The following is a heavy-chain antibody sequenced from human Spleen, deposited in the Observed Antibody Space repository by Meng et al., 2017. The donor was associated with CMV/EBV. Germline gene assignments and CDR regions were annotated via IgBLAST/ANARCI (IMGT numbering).Heavy chain of an antibody. Sequence: WIRQDPGKGLEWIGSIYYSGSTYYNPSLKSRVTISVDTSKNQFSLTLSSVTAADTAVYYCARGRYCSGGSCYLFDYWGQGTLVTVSS. CDR3: ARGRYCSGGSCYLFDY. CDR2: IYYSGST. V-gene: IGHV4-39*07. D-gene: IGHD2-15*01. J-gene: IGHJ4*02.